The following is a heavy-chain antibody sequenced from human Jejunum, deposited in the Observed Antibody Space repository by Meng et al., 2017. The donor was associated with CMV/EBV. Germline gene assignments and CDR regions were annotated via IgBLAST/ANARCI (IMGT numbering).Heavy chain of an antibody. D-gene: IGHD3-16*01. CDR3: VTVRGGH. V-gene: IGHV3-53*01. CDR1: GSPVNGSF. CDR2: LNSGVIT. Sequence: GSPVNGSFLGWVRRARGKGLEWVSLLNSGVITFYADSMKGRFTQSRGNYKNAVYLQISALGAENTAIYNCVTVRGGHWGQGTLVTVSS. J-gene: IGHJ4*02.